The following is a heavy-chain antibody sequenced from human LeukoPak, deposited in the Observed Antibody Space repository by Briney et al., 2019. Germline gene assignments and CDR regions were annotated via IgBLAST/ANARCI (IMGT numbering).Heavy chain of an antibody. CDR1: GGSISGSNYY. J-gene: IGHJ4*02. Sequence: PPETLSLTCTVSGGSISGSNYYWAWIRQPPGKGLEWIGRIYYSGGTHYNPSLESRVTISVDTSKNQFSLRLNSVTAADTAVYYCARLGDRSGATYFDYWGQGTLVTVSS. CDR2: IYYSGGT. CDR3: ARLGDRSGATYFDY. D-gene: IGHD6-19*01. V-gene: IGHV4-39*01.